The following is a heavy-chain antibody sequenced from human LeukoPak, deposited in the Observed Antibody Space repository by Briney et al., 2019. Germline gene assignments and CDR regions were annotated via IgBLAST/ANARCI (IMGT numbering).Heavy chain of an antibody. D-gene: IGHD3-10*01. V-gene: IGHV3-30*18. CDR1: GFTFSSYG. J-gene: IGHJ4*02. Sequence: AGRSLRLSCAASGFTFSSYGMHWVRQAPGKGLEWVAVISYDGSTKYYAESVKGRFTISRDNSKNTLYLQMNSLRPEDTAVFYCAKDVYGLESPLDYWGQGTLVTVSS. CDR2: ISYDGSTK. CDR3: AKDVYGLESPLDY.